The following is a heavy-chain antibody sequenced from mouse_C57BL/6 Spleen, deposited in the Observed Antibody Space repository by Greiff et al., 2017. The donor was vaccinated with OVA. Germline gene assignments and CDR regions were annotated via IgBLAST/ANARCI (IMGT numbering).Heavy chain of an antibody. J-gene: IGHJ4*01. CDR3: ARADGSSSSYYAMDY. CDR2: IYPGDGDT. D-gene: IGHD1-1*01. CDR1: GYAFSSYW. Sequence: QVQLQQSGAELVKPGASVKISCKASGYAFSSYWMNWVKQRPGKGLEWIGQIYPGDGDTNYNGKFKGKATLTADKSSSTAYMQLSSLTSEDSAVYFCARADGSSSSYYAMDYWGQGTSVTVSS. V-gene: IGHV1-80*01.